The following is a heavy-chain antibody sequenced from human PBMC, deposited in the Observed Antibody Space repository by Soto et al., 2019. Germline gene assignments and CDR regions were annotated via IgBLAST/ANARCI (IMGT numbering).Heavy chain of an antibody. CDR2: ISGSGGNT. J-gene: IGHJ4*02. CDR1: GFTFSNYA. V-gene: IGHV3-23*01. Sequence: GGSLRLSCAASGFTFSNYALSWVRQAPGKGLEWVSGISGSGGNTYYADSVKGRFTISRDNSKNTLYLQMNSLRAEDTAVYYCAKRNYYDSRGYFYPYYFDYWGQGTLVTVSS. CDR3: AKRNYYDSRGYFYPYYFDY. D-gene: IGHD3-22*01.